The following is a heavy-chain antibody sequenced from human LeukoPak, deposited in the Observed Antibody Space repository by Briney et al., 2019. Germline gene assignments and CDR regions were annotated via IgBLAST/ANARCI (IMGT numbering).Heavy chain of an antibody. CDR3: ARDLGRWLQLSRYFDY. V-gene: IGHV1-2*02. CDR1: GYTFTGYY. J-gene: IGHJ4*02. D-gene: IGHD5-24*01. CDR2: INPNSGGT. Sequence: ASVKVSCKASGYTFTGYYMHWVRQAPGQGLEWMGWINPNSGGTNYAQKFQGRVTMTRDTSISTAYMELSRLRSDDTAVYYCARDLGRWLQLSRYFDYWGQGTLVTVSS.